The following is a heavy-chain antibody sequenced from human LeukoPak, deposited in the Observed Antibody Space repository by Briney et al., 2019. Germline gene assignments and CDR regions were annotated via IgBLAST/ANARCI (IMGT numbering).Heavy chain of an antibody. V-gene: IGHV3-30*02. Sequence: GGSLRLSCAASGFTFSYYGMHWVRQAPGKGLEWVAFIRYDGNDKFYADSVKGRFTISRDTSRNTLYLQMNSLRAEDTAVYYCAKDAMRDRWFGESWGQGTLVTVSS. D-gene: IGHD3-10*01. CDR2: IRYDGNDK. CDR3: AKDAMRDRWFGES. J-gene: IGHJ5*02. CDR1: GFTFSYYG.